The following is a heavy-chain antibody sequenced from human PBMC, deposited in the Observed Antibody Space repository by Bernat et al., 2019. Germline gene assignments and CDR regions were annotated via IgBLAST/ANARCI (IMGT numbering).Heavy chain of an antibody. V-gene: IGHV1-18*01. CDR2: ISAYNGNT. CDR3: AGDLRLRPLDY. J-gene: IGHJ4*02. D-gene: IGHD4-17*01. CDR1: GYTFTSYG. Sequence: QVQLVQSGAEVKKPGASVKVSCKASGYTFTSYGISWVRQAPGQGLEWMGWISAYNGNTNYAQKLQGRGTMATDTSTSTAYMELGGLRSDDAAVYYCAGDLRLRPLDYWGQGTLVTVSS.